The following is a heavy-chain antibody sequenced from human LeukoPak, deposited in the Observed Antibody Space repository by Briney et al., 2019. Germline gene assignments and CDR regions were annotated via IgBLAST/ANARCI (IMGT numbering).Heavy chain of an antibody. J-gene: IGHJ5*02. CDR3: ARDRGRVEMATIHWFDP. CDR2: IHYSGST. CDR1: GGSISSSSYY. Sequence: SETLSLTCTVSGGSISSSSYYWGWIRQPPGKGLEWIGSIHYSGSTNYNPSLKSRVTISVDTSKNQFSLKLSSVTAADTAVYYCARDRGRVEMATIHWFDPWGQGTLVTVSS. D-gene: IGHD5-24*01. V-gene: IGHV4-39*07.